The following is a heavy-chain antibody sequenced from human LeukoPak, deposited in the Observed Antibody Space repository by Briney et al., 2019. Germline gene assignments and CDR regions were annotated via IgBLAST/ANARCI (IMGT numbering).Heavy chain of an antibody. D-gene: IGHD3-10*01. CDR2: INPNSGGT. J-gene: IGHJ4*02. CDR3: ASVGLWFGECGGQ. Sequence: ASVTLSLTSSVYTFTVYYMLWGRQAPGQGLEWMGWINPNSGGTNYAQKFQGRVTMTRDTSISTAYMELSRLRSDDTAVYYCASVGLWFGECGGQGGQGTLVTVSS. V-gene: IGHV1-2*02. CDR1: VYTFTVYY.